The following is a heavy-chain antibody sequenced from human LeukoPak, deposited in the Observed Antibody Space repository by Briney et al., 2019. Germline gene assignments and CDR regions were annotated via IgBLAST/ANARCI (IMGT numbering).Heavy chain of an antibody. D-gene: IGHD3-22*01. CDR3: AFSYDSSGYQGPDAFDI. Sequence: PSETLSLTCTASGGSISSYYWSWIRQPPGKGLEWIGYIYYSGSTNYNPSLKSRVTISVDTSKNQFSLKLSSVTAADTAVYYCAFSYDSSGYQGPDAFDIWGQGTMVTVSS. J-gene: IGHJ3*02. CDR2: IYYSGST. V-gene: IGHV4-59*08. CDR1: GGSISSYY.